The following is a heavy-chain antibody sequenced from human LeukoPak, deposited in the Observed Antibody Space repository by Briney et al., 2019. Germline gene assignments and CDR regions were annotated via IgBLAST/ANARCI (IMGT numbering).Heavy chain of an antibody. CDR3: AREGAAMVSSPYYLFDY. Sequence: PGGSLRLSCAASGFTFSNAWMSWVRQAPGKGLEWVANIKQDGSEKYYVDSVKGRFTISRDNAKNSLYLQMNSLRAEDTAVYYCAREGAAMVSSPYYLFDYWGQGTLVTVSS. CDR1: GFTFSNAW. D-gene: IGHD5-18*01. CDR2: IKQDGSEK. V-gene: IGHV3-7*01. J-gene: IGHJ4*02.